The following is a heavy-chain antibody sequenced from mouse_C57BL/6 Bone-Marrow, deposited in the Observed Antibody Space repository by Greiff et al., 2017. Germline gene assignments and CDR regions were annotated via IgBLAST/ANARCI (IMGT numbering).Heavy chain of an antibody. J-gene: IGHJ3*01. V-gene: IGHV5-4*01. CDR1: GFTFSSYA. D-gene: IGHD2-1*01. CDR2: ISDGGSYT. Sequence: EVQLQESGGGLVKPGGSLKLSCAASGFTFSSYAMSWVRQTPEKRLEWVATISDGGSYTYYPDNVKGRFTISRDNAKNNLYLQMSHLKSEDTAMYYCARDLSYGNPCAYWGQGTLVTVSA. CDR3: ARDLSYGNPCAY.